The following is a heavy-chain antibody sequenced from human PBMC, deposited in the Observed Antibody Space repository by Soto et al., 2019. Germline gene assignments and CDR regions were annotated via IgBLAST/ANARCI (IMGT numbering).Heavy chain of an antibody. CDR2: IYYSGST. Sequence: QVQLQESGPGLVKPSQTLSLTCTVSGGSISSGGYYWSWIRQHPGKGLEWLGYIYYSGSTYYNPSLKSRVTISVDTSKNQFSRKLSSVTAADTAVYYCARGGIVVVTAMSWFDPWGQGTLVTVSS. V-gene: IGHV4-31*03. CDR3: ARGGIVVVTAMSWFDP. D-gene: IGHD2-21*02. J-gene: IGHJ5*02. CDR1: GGSISSGGYY.